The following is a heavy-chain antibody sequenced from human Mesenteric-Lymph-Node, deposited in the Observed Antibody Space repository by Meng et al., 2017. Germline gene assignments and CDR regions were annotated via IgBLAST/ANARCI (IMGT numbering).Heavy chain of an antibody. CDR3: ARGYYDSSGYGYWYFDL. J-gene: IGHJ2*01. CDR2: INHSGST. CDR1: GGSFSGYY. D-gene: IGHD3-22*01. Sequence: QGPLQQWGEGLLKPSETLSLTCAVYGGSFSGYYWSWIRQPPGKGLEWIGEINHSGSTNYNPSLKSRVTISVDTSKNQFSLKLSSVTAADTAVYYCARGYYDSSGYGYWYFDLWGRGTLVTVSS. V-gene: IGHV4-34*01.